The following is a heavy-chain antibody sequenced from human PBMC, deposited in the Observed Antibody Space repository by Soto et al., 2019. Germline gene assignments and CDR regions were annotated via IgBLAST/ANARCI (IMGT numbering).Heavy chain of an antibody. J-gene: IGHJ4*02. Sequence: PSETLPLTCAVYGGSFSGYYWSWIRQPPGKGLEWIGEINHSGSTNYNPSLKSRVTISVDTSKNQFSLKLSSVTAADTAVYYCARGLVGLNIVVVPADTGQQTQDTYYFDYWGQGTLVTVSS. V-gene: IGHV4-34*01. CDR1: GGSFSGYY. CDR2: INHSGST. D-gene: IGHD2-2*01. CDR3: ARGLVGLNIVVVPADTGQQTQDTYYFDY.